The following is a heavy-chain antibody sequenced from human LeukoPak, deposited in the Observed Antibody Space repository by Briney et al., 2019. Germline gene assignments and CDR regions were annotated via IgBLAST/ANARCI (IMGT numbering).Heavy chain of an antibody. CDR2: INSDGSST. CDR3: ARGLRGYSSSCKDY. Sequence: GGSLRLSCAASGFTFSSYWMHWIRHVPGKGLVWVSRINSDGSSTTYADSVKGRFTISRDNAKNTLYLQMNSLRAEDKAVYYCARGLRGYSSSCKDYWGQGTLVTVSS. J-gene: IGHJ4*02. CDR1: GFTFSSYW. V-gene: IGHV3-74*01. D-gene: IGHD6-13*01.